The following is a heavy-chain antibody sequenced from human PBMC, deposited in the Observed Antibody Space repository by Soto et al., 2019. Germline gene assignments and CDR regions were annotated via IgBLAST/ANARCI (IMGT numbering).Heavy chain of an antibody. V-gene: IGHV1-8*01. CDR2: MRPNSGDT. J-gene: IGHJ3*02. Sequence: GASVKVSCKASGYTFTSYDIYWVRQVSGQGLESMGWMRPNSGDTGYAQGFQDRVTMTRDTSISTAYMELSSLRSDDTAVYYCVSGNHAVGTFDMWGQGTMVTVSS. CDR3: VSGNHAVGTFDM. D-gene: IGHD1-26*01. CDR1: GYTFTSYD.